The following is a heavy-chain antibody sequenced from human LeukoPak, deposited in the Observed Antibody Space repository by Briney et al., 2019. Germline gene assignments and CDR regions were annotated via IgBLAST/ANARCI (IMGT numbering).Heavy chain of an antibody. CDR3: AKELRPNDY. Sequence: GGSLRLSCAASGFTFSSYAMSWVRQAPGKGLEWVSAISGSGGSTYYADSVEGRFTISRDNSRNTLYLQMDSLRAEDSAIYYCAKELRPNDYWGQGTLVTVSS. V-gene: IGHV3-23*01. CDR1: GFTFSSYA. J-gene: IGHJ4*02. CDR2: ISGSGGST. D-gene: IGHD4-17*01.